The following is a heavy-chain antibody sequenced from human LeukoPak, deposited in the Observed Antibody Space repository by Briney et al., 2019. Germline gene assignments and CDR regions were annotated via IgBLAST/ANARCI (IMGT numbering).Heavy chain of an antibody. D-gene: IGHD2-2*01. CDR3: TWRGYCSSTSCPSKDY. V-gene: IGHV4-4*07. J-gene: IGHJ4*02. Sequence: SETLSLTCTVSGGSISSHYWTWIRQPAGKGLEWIGRINASGSTRYNPSLKSRVTMSVDPSKNEFSLKLSSVTAADTAVYYCTWRGYCSSTSCPSKDYWGQGTLVTVSS. CDR1: GGSISSHY. CDR2: INASGST.